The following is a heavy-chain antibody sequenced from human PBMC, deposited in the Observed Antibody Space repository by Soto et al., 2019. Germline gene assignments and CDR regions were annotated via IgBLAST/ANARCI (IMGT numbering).Heavy chain of an antibody. V-gene: IGHV2-5*02. J-gene: IGHJ4*02. Sequence: QITVKESGLTLVKPTETLTLTCTFSGFSLSSIGMGVGWIRQPPGKALEWLALIYWDDDKRYSPSLSSRLTITKDPSKNEVDLTMTTMDPVDTATYYCARLTRGVYDSGRLWEKFDDGGQGTLVTVSS. CDR3: ARLTRGVYDSGRLWEKFDD. CDR2: IYWDDDK. CDR1: GFSLSSIGMG. D-gene: IGHD5-12*01.